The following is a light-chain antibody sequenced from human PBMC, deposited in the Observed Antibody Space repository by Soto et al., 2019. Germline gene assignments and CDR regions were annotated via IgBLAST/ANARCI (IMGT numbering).Light chain of an antibody. CDR1: QSVSSRY. CDR3: QQYGGSPT. V-gene: IGKV3-20*01. J-gene: IGKJ3*01. Sequence: EIVLTQSPGTLSLSPGERATLSARASQSVSSRYLAWYQHKPGQAPMLLIYGASSRATGIPDRFSGSGSGTDFILTISRLEPEDYAVYYWQQYGGSPTFGPGTKVDF. CDR2: GAS.